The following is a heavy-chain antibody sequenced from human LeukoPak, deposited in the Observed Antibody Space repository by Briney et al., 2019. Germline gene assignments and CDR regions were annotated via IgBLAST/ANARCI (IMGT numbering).Heavy chain of an antibody. J-gene: IGHJ6*02. D-gene: IGHD3-10*01. V-gene: IGHV4-59*12. CDR2: LHDTGHA. Sequence: SETLSLTCTVSGGSMDNYCWSWIRQPPGKGLEWIGYLHDTGHANYNISLKSRATMSLDTSKNQFSLRLSSVTAADTAVYYCARSASYYYGSGSYYNTYYYYGMDVWGQGTTVTVSS. CDR3: ARSASYYYGSGSYYNTYYYYGMDV. CDR1: GGSMDNYC.